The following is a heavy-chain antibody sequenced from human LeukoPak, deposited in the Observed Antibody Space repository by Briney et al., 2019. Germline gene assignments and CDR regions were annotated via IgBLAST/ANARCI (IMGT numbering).Heavy chain of an antibody. CDR1: GFTLSSYW. D-gene: IGHD2-21*02. Sequence: GGSLRLSCAASGFTLSSYWMSWVRQAPGKGLEWVANIKQDGSEKYYVDSVKGRFTISRDNAKNSLYLQMNSLRAEDTAVYYCARDGGDYGNWFDPWGQGTLVTVSS. CDR3: ARDGGDYGNWFDP. V-gene: IGHV3-7*01. J-gene: IGHJ5*02. CDR2: IKQDGSEK.